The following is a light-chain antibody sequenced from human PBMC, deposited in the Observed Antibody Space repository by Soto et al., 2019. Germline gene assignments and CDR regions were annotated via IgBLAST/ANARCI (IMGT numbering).Light chain of an antibody. CDR3: QQRSNGRYT. CDR2: DAS. CDR1: QSVSSY. Sequence: EIVLTQSPATLSLSPGESATLSCRASQSVSSYLAWYQQKPGQAPRLLIYDASNRATGIPARFSGSGSGTDFTRTISRLEPEDFAVYYCQQRSNGRYTFGQGTKLEI. J-gene: IGKJ2*01. V-gene: IGKV3-11*01.